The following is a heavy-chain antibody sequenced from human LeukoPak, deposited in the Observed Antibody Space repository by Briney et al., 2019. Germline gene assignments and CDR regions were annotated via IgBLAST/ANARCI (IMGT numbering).Heavy chain of an antibody. CDR1: GFRFSSYA. V-gene: IGHV3-33*08. D-gene: IGHD3-22*01. CDR3: ARDFGFSPSSGYSFDY. CDR2: IWYDGSNR. Sequence: PGGSLRLSCAASGFRFSSYAMSWVRQAPGKGLEWVAVIWYDGSNRQYADSVKGRFTISRDNSKNTLYLQMNSLRAEDTAVYYCARDFGFSPSSGYSFDYWGQGTLVTVSS. J-gene: IGHJ4*02.